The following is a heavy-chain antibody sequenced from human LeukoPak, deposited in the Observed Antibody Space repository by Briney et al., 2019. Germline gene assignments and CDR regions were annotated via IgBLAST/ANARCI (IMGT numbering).Heavy chain of an antibody. D-gene: IGHD6-13*01. CDR1: VFTFSSYA. CDR3: ARISPKQLVREFDY. J-gene: IGHJ4*02. CDR2: LSYDGSNK. V-gene: IGHV3-30-3*01. Sequence: GRSLRLFCAASVFTFSSYAMHWVRQAPGKGLVWVAVLSYDGSNKYYADSVKGRFTIYRDNSKNTLYLQMNSLRAEDTAVYYCARISPKQLVREFDYWGQGTLVTVSS.